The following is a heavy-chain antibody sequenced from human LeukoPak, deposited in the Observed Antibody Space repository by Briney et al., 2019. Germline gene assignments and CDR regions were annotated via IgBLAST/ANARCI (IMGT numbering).Heavy chain of an antibody. CDR1: GFTFSSYS. D-gene: IGHD5-12*01. Sequence: GSLRLSCAASGFTFSSYSMNWVRQAPGKGLEWVSSISSSSSYIYYADSVKGRFTISRDNAKNTLYLQMNSLRADDTAVYYCARGVIAATISYFDYWGQGALVTVSS. CDR2: ISSSSSYI. J-gene: IGHJ4*02. V-gene: IGHV3-21*01. CDR3: ARGVIAATISYFDY.